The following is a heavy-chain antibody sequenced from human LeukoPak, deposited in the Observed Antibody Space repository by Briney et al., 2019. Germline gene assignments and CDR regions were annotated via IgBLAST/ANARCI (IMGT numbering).Heavy chain of an antibody. J-gene: IGHJ4*02. Sequence: PGGPLRLSWAASGFTFRDYYMSWFRQAPGKGREWISYISSSGSTIFQADSMKGRFTISRDNAKNSLYLQMNNLRVEDTAVYYCARVSSQQLKWGQGTLVTVSS. CDR1: GFTFRDYY. V-gene: IGHV3-11*01. CDR2: ISSSGSTI. CDR3: ARVSSQQLK. D-gene: IGHD6-13*01.